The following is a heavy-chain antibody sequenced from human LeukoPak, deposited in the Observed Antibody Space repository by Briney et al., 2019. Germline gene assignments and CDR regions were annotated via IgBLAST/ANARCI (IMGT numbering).Heavy chain of an antibody. Sequence: SETLSLTCAVYGESLNSYYWSWVRQPPGEGLEWIGEIYESGTTEYNPSLKSRVTISMVPSKQQFSLSLSSVTAADTTVYYCARGAWATRLGSWGLGTPVIVSS. V-gene: IGHV4-34*01. J-gene: IGHJ4*02. D-gene: IGHD2-15*01. CDR1: GESLNSYY. CDR3: ARGAWATRLGS. CDR2: IYESGTT.